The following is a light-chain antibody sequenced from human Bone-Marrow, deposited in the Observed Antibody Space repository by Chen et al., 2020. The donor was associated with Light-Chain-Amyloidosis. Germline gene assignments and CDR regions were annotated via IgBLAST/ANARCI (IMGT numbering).Light chain of an antibody. CDR3: SSYTSSSTEVV. CDR2: DVS. CDR1: SSDVGGYNY. J-gene: IGLJ2*01. V-gene: IGLV2-14*01. Sequence: LTQPASVSGSPGQSITISCTGTSSDVGGYNYVSWYQQHPGKAPKLMIYDVSNRPSGVSNRFSGSKSGNTASLTISGLQAEDEADYYCSSYTSSSTEVVFGGGTKLTVL.